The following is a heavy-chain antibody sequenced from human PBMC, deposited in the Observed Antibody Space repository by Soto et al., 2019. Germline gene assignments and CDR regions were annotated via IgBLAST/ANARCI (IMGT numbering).Heavy chain of an antibody. CDR3: ARRTYYYGSGSYGWWFDP. V-gene: IGHV4-31*03. CDR2: IYYSGST. D-gene: IGHD3-10*01. J-gene: IGHJ5*02. CDR1: GGSISSGGYY. Sequence: QVQLQESGPGLVKPSQTLSLTCTVSGGSISSGGYYWSWIRQHPGKGLEWIGYIYYSGSTYYNPSLKSRVTISVDTSKNQFSLKRSSVTAADTAVYYCARRTYYYGSGSYGWWFDPWGQGTLVTVSS.